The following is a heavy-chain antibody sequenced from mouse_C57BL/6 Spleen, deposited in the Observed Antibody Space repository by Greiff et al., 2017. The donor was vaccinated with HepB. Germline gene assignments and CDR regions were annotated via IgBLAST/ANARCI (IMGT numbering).Heavy chain of an antibody. CDR2: IDPETGGT. Sequence: QVQLQQSGAELVRPGASVTLSCKASGYTFTDYEMHWVKQTPVHGLEWIGAIDPETGGTAYNQKFKGKAILAADKSSSTAYMELRSLTSEDSAVYYCTRSIGYYPFDYWGQGNTLTVSS. J-gene: IGHJ2*01. CDR3: TRSIGYYPFDY. CDR1: GYTFTDYE. V-gene: IGHV1-15*01. D-gene: IGHD2-3*01.